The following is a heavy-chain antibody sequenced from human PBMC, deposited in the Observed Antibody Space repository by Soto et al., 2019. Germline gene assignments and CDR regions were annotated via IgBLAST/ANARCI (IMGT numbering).Heavy chain of an antibody. CDR1: GDSVSSNSAA. CDR2: TYYRSRWYN. CDR3: AGTTSHQWYYMDV. V-gene: IGHV6-1*01. Sequence: QVQLQESGPGLVKPSQTLSLTCAISGDSVSSNSAAWNWIRLSPSRGLEWLARTYYRSRWYNDYAVSVRSRITVNVDTSKNQFSLQLTSVTPEDTAVYYCAGTTSHQWYYMDVWGKVTTVTVSS. D-gene: IGHD1-7*01. J-gene: IGHJ6*03.